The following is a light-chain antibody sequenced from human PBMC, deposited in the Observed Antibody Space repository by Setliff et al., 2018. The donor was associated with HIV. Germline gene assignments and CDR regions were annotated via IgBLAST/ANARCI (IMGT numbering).Light chain of an antibody. Sequence: PGQRVTISCTGSSSNIGVGYDVHWYQHLPGTAPKLLISANSNRPSGVPDRFSGSKSGTSASLAITGLQAEDEAYYYCQSYDSSLSGFVFGTGTKVTVL. V-gene: IGLV1-40*01. CDR1: SSNIGVGYD. CDR2: ANS. CDR3: QSYDSSLSGFV. J-gene: IGLJ1*01.